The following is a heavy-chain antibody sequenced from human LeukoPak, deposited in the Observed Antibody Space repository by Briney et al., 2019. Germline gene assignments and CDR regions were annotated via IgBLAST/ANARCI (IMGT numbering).Heavy chain of an antibody. CDR3: ARQGWEILEWLYHDY. CDR1: GGSISSSSYY. Sequence: SETLSLTCTVPGGSISSSSYYWGWIRQPPGKGLEWIGSIYYSGSTYYNPSLKSRVTISVDTSKNQFSLKLSSVTAADTAVYYCARQGWEILEWLYHDYWGQGTLVTVSS. J-gene: IGHJ4*02. D-gene: IGHD3-3*01. V-gene: IGHV4-39*01. CDR2: IYYSGST.